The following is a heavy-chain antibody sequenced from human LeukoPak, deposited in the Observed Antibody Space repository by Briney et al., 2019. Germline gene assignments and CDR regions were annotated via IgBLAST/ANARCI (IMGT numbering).Heavy chain of an antibody. V-gene: IGHV4-59*08. Sequence: SETLSLTCTVSGGSISGYYWSWIRQPPGKGREWIGDIYYSGSTNYNPSLRSRVTISVDMSKNQSSLKLSSAAAAAPAVSYCARGEYYYGSGSLSDPWGQGTLVTASS. CDR1: GGSISGYY. CDR3: ARGEYYYGSGSLSDP. J-gene: IGHJ5*02. CDR2: IYYSGST. D-gene: IGHD3-10*01.